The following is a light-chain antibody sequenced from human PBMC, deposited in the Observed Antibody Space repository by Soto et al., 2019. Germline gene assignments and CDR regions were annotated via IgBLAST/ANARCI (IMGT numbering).Light chain of an antibody. J-gene: IGKJ2*01. CDR1: QSISGW. Sequence: DIQMTQSPSTLSASVGDRVTITCRASQSISGWLAWYQQKPGKAPKLLIYDASSLESGVPSRFSGSRSGTEFTLTISSLQPDDFATYYCKQYNSYSYTFGQGTKLEI. V-gene: IGKV1-5*01. CDR3: KQYNSYSYT. CDR2: DAS.